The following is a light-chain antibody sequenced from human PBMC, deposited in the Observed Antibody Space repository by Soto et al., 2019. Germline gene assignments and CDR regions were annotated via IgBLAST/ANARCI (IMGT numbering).Light chain of an antibody. CDR3: QHYNNWPLT. J-gene: IGKJ4*01. CDR2: HSS. Sequence: ETVMTQSPGTLSGSPGERATLSCRASQSVSSDLAWYQQKPGQAPRLLIYHSSTRAPAIPARFSGSGSGTEFTLTISSLQSEDFAVYYCQHYNNWPLTFGGGTKVDIK. CDR1: QSVSSD. V-gene: IGKV3-15*01.